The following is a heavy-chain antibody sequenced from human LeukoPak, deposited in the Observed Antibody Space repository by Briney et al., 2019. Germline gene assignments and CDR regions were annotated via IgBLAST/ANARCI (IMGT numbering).Heavy chain of an antibody. Sequence: ASVKVSCKASGYTFTTYYIHWVRQAPGQGLEWMGMINPSDGATTYAQRFQGRGTMTRDMSTTPVYMDVSPLRYEDTAVYLCAREQRGGLSGNLGGLFASYHTYYYMDVWGRGTTVTVSS. CDR1: GYTFTTYY. D-gene: IGHD1-26*01. CDR3: AREQRGGLSGNLGGLFASYHTYYYMDV. CDR2: INPSDGAT. V-gene: IGHV1-46*01. J-gene: IGHJ6*03.